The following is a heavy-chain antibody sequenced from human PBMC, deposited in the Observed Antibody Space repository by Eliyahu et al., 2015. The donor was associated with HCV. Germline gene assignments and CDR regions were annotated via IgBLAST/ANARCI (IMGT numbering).Heavy chain of an antibody. Sequence: EVQLVESGGGLVQPGGSLRLSCAXXGFTFSXYWXTWVRQAPGKGLEWVGNINHDGRERYYVDSVKGRFTSSRDNARKSLFLQMNNLRAEDTAVYYCARGFGQFDSWGQGTLVTVSS. CDR2: INHDGRER. CDR1: GFTFSXYW. J-gene: IGHJ4*02. D-gene: IGHD2-21*01. V-gene: IGHV3-7*01. CDR3: ARGFGQFDS.